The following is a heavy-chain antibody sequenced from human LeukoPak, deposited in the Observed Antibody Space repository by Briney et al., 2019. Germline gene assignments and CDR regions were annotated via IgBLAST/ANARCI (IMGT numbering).Heavy chain of an antibody. CDR2: IKQDGSEK. CDR1: GFTFSSYW. Sequence: GGSLRLSCAASGFTFSSYWLSWVRQAPGKGLEWVANIKQDGSEKYYVDSVKGRFTISRDNSKNTLYLQMKSLRVEDTAVYYCVRGSGSYSSRSGTWGQGTLVTVSS. D-gene: IGHD6-13*01. J-gene: IGHJ5*02. V-gene: IGHV3-7*03. CDR3: VRGSGSYSSRSGT.